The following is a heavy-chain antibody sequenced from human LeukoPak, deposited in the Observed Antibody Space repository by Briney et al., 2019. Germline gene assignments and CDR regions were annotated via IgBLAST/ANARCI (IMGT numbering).Heavy chain of an antibody. CDR3: ARGDEDDYGDYEDY. CDR1: IGSISSSKW. V-gene: IGHV4-4*02. CDR2: INHSGST. J-gene: IGHJ4*02. D-gene: IGHD4-17*01. Sequence: SETLSLTCFVSIGSISSSKWWSWVRQSPVKGLEWIGEINHSGSTNYNPSLKSRVTISVDTSKNQFSLKLSSVTAADTAVYYCARGDEDDYGDYEDYWGQGTLVTVS.